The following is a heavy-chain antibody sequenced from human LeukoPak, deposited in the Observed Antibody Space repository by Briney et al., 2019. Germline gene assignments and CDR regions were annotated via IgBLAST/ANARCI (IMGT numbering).Heavy chain of an antibody. D-gene: IGHD3/OR15-3a*01. J-gene: IGHJ4*02. CDR1: GFTFRTYG. Sequence: PGGSLRLSCAASGFTFRTYGMSWVRQAPGKGLEWVSTIRDSGFGTYYGDSVKGRFTISRDNSKNTLFLQMNSLRAEDTAIYYCAKDDFRDTSNYYIDYWGQGTLVTVSS. CDR3: AKDDFRDTSNYYIDY. V-gene: IGHV3-23*01. CDR2: IRDSGFGT.